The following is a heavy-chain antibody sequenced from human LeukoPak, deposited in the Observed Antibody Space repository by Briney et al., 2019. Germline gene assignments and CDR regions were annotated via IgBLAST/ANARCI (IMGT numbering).Heavy chain of an antibody. Sequence: SETLSLTCTVSGGSMSNYYWSWIRQPPGKGLEWIGYIYYSGRTNYNPSLKSRVTISVDTSRKQVSLKLSSVTAADTAVYYCATALSVAGSFYFDYWAREPWSPSPQ. CDR2: IYYSGRT. D-gene: IGHD6-19*01. CDR1: GGSMSNYY. V-gene: IGHV4-59*01. J-gene: IGHJ4*02. CDR3: ATALSVAGSFYFDY.